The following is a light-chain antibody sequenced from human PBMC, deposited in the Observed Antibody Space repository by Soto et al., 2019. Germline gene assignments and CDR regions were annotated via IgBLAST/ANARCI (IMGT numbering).Light chain of an antibody. V-gene: IGLV1-40*01. CDR3: QSDDSSLRV. CDR2: GNN. J-gene: IGLJ1*01. CDR1: SSNIGAGYD. Sequence: QSALTQPPSVSGAPGQSVTISCTGSSSNIGAGYDVHWYQQVPGTAPKLLIYGNNNRPSGVPDRFSGSKSGTSASLAIAGLQAEDDADYYCQSDDSSLRVFGTGTKLTVL.